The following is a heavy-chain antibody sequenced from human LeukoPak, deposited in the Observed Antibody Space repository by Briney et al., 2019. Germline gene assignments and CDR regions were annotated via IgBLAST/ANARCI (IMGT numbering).Heavy chain of an antibody. CDR3: ARGPYTHYHSSGGYYNWFDP. D-gene: IGHD3-22*01. J-gene: IGHJ5*02. Sequence: ASVKVSCKASGYSFASYDINWVRQATGQGLEWMGWMNPNSGHTGYAPKFQGRVTITMSTSISTAYMELSSLTSEDTAVYYCARGPYTHYHSSGGYYNWFDPWGQGTLVTVSS. CDR2: MNPNSGHT. V-gene: IGHV1-8*03. CDR1: GYSFASYD.